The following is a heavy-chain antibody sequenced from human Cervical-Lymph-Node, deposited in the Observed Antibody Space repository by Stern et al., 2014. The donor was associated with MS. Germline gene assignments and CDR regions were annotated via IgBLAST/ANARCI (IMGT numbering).Heavy chain of an antibody. Sequence: MQLVESGPGLVKPSETLSLTCTVSGGFISSYYWNWIRQPPGKGLEWVGYIYYSGSTNYNPSLKSRVTISVDTSRNQFSLTLNSVTAADTAVYYCARAVLYYGSGSYSNHFDYWGQGTLVTVSS. D-gene: IGHD3-10*01. V-gene: IGHV4-59*01. J-gene: IGHJ4*02. CDR3: ARAVLYYGSGSYSNHFDY. CDR1: GGFISSYY. CDR2: IYYSGST.